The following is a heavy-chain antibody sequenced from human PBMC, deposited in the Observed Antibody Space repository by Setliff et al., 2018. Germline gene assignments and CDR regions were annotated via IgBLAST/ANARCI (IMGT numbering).Heavy chain of an antibody. V-gene: IGHV3-11*03. J-gene: IGHJ4*02. CDR3: ARTPGGYYDSSGYLAYFDY. CDR1: GFTFSDYY. CDR2: ISSSSSYT. D-gene: IGHD3-22*01. Sequence: GGSLRLSCAASGFTFSDYYMSWIRQAPGKGLEWVSYISSSSSYTNYADSVKGRFTISRDNAKNSLYLQMNSLRAEDTAVYYCARTPGGYYDSSGYLAYFDYWGQGTLVTVPQ.